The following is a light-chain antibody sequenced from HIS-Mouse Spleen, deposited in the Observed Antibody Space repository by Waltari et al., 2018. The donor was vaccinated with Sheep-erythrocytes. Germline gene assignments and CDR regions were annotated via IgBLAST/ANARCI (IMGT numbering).Light chain of an antibody. Sequence: QSALTQPRSVSGSPGQSVTISCTGTSSDVGGYNYVSWYQQHPGKAPKLMIYDVSKRPSGVPDRFSGSKSGSTASLTISGLQAEEEADYYCCSYAGSYNHVFATGTKVTVL. V-gene: IGLV2-11*01. CDR1: SSDVGGYNY. J-gene: IGLJ1*01. CDR3: CSYAGSYNHV. CDR2: DVS.